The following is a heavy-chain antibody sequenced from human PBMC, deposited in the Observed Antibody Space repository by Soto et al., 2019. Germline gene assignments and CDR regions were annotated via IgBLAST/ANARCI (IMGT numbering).Heavy chain of an antibody. D-gene: IGHD2-21*02. Sequence: ASVKVSCKASGYTFTSYYMHWVRQAPGQGLEWMGIINPSGGSTSYAQKFQGRVTMTRDTSTSTVYMELSSLRSEDTAVYYCARDGPNGNGDRYGMDVWGQGTTVTVSS. CDR2: INPSGGST. CDR3: ARDGPNGNGDRYGMDV. J-gene: IGHJ6*02. V-gene: IGHV1-46*01. CDR1: GYTFTSYY.